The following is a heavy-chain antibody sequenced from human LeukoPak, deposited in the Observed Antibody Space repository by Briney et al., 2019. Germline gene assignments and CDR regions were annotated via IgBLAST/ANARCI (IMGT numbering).Heavy chain of an antibody. Sequence: GGSLRLSCAASGFTFSSYWMSWVRQAPGKGLEWVANINQDGSEKYFVDSVKGRFTISRDNAKNSLYLQMRSLRAEDTAMYYCARDGHATVAVNFDYWGQGILVTVSS. CDR1: GFTFSSYW. CDR2: INQDGSEK. J-gene: IGHJ4*02. V-gene: IGHV3-7*01. CDR3: ARDGHATVAVNFDY. D-gene: IGHD6-19*01.